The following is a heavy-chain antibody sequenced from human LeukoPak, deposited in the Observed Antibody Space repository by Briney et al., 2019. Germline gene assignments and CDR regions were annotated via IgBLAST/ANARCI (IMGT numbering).Heavy chain of an antibody. Sequence: PGGSLRLSCAASGFRFSTYAMSWVRQAPGKGLEWVSAITGSGGSTYYADSVKGRFTISRDNSKNTLYLQMNSLKTEDTAVYYCTTDNYYDSSGYLNWFDPWGQGTLVTVSS. CDR1: GFRFSTYA. CDR2: ITGSGGST. D-gene: IGHD3-22*01. V-gene: IGHV3-23*01. J-gene: IGHJ5*02. CDR3: TTDNYYDSSGYLNWFDP.